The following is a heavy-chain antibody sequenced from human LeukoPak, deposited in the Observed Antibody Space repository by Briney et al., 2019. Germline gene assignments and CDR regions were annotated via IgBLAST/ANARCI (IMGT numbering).Heavy chain of an antibody. D-gene: IGHD6-13*01. CDR3: ARDHGSSSWYFDY. V-gene: IGHV1-2*02. CDR2: INPNSGGT. CDR1: GYTFTGYY. J-gene: IGHJ4*02. Sequence: EASVKVSCKASGYTFTGYYVHCVRQAPGQGLEWMGWINPNSGGTNYAQKFQGRVTMTRDTSISTAYMELSRLRSDDTAVYYCARDHGSSSWYFDYWGQGTPVTVSA.